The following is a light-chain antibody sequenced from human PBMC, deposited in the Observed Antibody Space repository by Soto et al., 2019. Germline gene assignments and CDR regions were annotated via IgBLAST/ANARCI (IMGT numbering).Light chain of an antibody. Sequence: IVLTQSPVTLSLSPGERTTLSCRASQHISTFLAWYQHKVGQAPRLLISDASKRATGTPARFSGSGSGTDFPRTISSLEPEDFEVYYCQQRSYGYTFGQGTKLEI. CDR1: QHISTF. CDR2: DAS. J-gene: IGKJ2*01. CDR3: QQRSYGYT. V-gene: IGKV3-11*01.